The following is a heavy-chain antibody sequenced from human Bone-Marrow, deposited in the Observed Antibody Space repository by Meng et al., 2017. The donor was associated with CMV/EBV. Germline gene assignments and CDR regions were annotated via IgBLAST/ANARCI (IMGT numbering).Heavy chain of an antibody. Sequence: SVKVSCKVPGGTFSSYAISWVRQAPGQGLEWMGGIIPIFGTANYAQKFQGRVTITTDESTSTAYLELSSLRSEDTAVYYCAREWIVERRIVDYYYYGMDFWGQGNMVTVSS. CDR1: GGTFSSYA. CDR2: IIPIFGTA. J-gene: IGHJ6*02. V-gene: IGHV1-69*05. CDR3: AREWIVERRIVDYYYYGMDF. D-gene: IGHD3-22*01.